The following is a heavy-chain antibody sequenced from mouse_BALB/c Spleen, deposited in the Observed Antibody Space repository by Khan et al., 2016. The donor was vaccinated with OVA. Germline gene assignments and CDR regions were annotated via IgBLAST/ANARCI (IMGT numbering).Heavy chain of an antibody. V-gene: IGHV1-18*01. Sequence: VRLQQSGPELVKPGASVKISCKTPGYTFTENTLHWVKQSHGKSLEWIGVINPKNGVTSYNQKFKGKVTLTVDKSSSTAYMEFRSLTSEDSAVYYCARDAGRYWGQGTSVTVSS. D-gene: IGHD3-3*01. CDR3: ARDAGRY. CDR2: INPKNGVT. CDR1: GYTFTENT. J-gene: IGHJ4*01.